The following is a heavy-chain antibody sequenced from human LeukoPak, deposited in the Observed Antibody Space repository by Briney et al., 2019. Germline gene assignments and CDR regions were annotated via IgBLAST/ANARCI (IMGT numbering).Heavy chain of an antibody. V-gene: IGHV3-33*01. CDR2: IWYDGSNK. D-gene: IGHD3-3*01. Sequence: GGSLRLSCAASGFTFSSYGMHWVRQAPGKGLEWVAVIWYDGSNKYYADSVKGRFTISRDNAKNSLYLQMNSLRDEDTAVYYCARDQTTYYDFWSGYPAYYYGMDVWGQGTTVTVSS. CDR3: ARDQTTYYDFWSGYPAYYYGMDV. J-gene: IGHJ6*02. CDR1: GFTFSSYG.